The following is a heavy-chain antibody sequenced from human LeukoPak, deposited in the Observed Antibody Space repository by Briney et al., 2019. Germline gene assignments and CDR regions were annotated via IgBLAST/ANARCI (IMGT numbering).Heavy chain of an antibody. CDR3: AKLLLD. D-gene: IGHD3-22*01. CDR1: GFTLSGSA. CDR2: MTEGGAT. V-gene: IGHV3-23*01. J-gene: IGHJ4*02. Sequence: PGGSLRLSCAASGFTLSGSAMSWVRQAPGKGLEWVSVMTEGGATYYADSVGGRFTISRDNSKNMLYLQMNSLRAEDTAVYYCAKLLLDWGQGALVTVSS.